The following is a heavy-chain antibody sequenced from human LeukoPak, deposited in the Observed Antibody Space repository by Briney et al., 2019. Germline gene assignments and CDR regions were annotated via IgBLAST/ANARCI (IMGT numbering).Heavy chain of an antibody. CDR1: GDSISSYY. CDR2: IYYSGST. D-gene: IGHD3-22*01. V-gene: IGHV4-59*08. Sequence: SETLSLTCTVSGDSISSYYWSWIRQPPGKGLEWIGYIYYSGSTNYNPSLKSRVTISVDTSKNQFSLKLSSVTAADTAVYYCARRMYYYDSSGYGGYWLDPWGQGTLVTVSS. J-gene: IGHJ5*02. CDR3: ARRMYYYDSSGYGGYWLDP.